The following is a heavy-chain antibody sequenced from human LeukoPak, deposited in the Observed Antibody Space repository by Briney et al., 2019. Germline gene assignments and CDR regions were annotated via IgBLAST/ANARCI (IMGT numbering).Heavy chain of an antibody. J-gene: IGHJ6*02. V-gene: IGHV4-34*01. CDR2: INHSGST. D-gene: IGHD3-3*01. Sequence: SETLSLTCAVYGGSFSGYYWSWIRQPPGKGLEWIGEINHSGSTNYNPSLKSRVTISVDTSKNQFSLKLSSVTAADTAVYYCAGGATYYDFWSGTNYYYYGMDVWGQGTTVTVSS. CDR1: GGSFSGYY. CDR3: AGGATYYDFWSGTNYYYYGMDV.